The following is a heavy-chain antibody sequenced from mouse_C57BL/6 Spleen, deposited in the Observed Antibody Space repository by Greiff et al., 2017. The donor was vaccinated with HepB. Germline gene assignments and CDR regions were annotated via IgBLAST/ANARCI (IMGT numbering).Heavy chain of an antibody. CDR1: GYAFSSSW. Sequence: VKLQESGPELVKPGASVKISCKASGYAFSSSWMNWVKQRPGKGLEWIGRIYPGDGDTNYNGKFKGKATLTADKSSSTAYMQLSSLTSEDSAVYFCARGVTTVGYWYFDVWGTGTTVTVSS. D-gene: IGHD1-1*01. V-gene: IGHV1-82*01. J-gene: IGHJ1*03. CDR3: ARGVTTVGYWYFDV. CDR2: IYPGDGDT.